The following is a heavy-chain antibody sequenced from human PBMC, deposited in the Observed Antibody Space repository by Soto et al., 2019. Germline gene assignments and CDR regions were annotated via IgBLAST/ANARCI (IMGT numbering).Heavy chain of an antibody. CDR1: GFTFSSYS. Sequence: GGSLRLSCAASGFTFSSYSMNWVRQAPGKGLEWVSSISSSSSYIYYADSVKGRFTISRDNAKNSLYLQMNSLRAEDTAVYYCARDVGSLVSDYFDYWGQGTLVTVSS. D-gene: IGHD3-9*01. CDR3: ARDVGSLVSDYFDY. J-gene: IGHJ4*02. V-gene: IGHV3-21*01. CDR2: ISSSSSYI.